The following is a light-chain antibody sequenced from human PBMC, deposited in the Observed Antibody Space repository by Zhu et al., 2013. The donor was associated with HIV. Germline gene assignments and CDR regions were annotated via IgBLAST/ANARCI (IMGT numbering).Light chain of an antibody. CDR2: SNN. V-gene: IGLV1-44*01. J-gene: IGLJ1*01. Sequence: QSVLTQSPSASGTPGQRVTISCSGSSSNIETNTVNWYQQLPGTAPKLLIYSNNQRPSGVPDRFSGSKSGTSASLAISGLQSEDDADYYCAAWDDSLYGYVFGTGTKVTVL. CDR1: SSNIETNT. CDR3: AAWDDSLYGYV.